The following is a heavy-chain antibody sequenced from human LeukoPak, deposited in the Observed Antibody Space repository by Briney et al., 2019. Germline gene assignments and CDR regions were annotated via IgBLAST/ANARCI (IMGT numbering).Heavy chain of an antibody. CDR2: IIPILGIA. D-gene: IGHD3-3*01. CDR1: GGTFSSYA. J-gene: IGHJ6*02. CDR3: ARPTYDFWSGYSGVDYYYGMDV. V-gene: IGHV1-69*04. Sequence: SVKVSCKASGGTFSSYAISWVRQAPGQGLEWMGRIIPILGIANYAQKFQGRVTITADKSTSTAYMELSSLRSEGTAVYYCARPTYDFWSGYSGVDYYYGMDVWGQGTTVTVSS.